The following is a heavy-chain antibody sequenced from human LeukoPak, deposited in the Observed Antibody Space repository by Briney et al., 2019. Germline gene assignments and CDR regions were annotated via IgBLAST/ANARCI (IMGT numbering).Heavy chain of an antibody. D-gene: IGHD2-21*02. CDR3: ARGVQYCGGDCYVH. Sequence: GASVKVSCKASGGTFSSYAISWVRQAPGQGLEWMGGIIPIFGTANYAQKFQGRVTITTDESTSTAYMELSSLRSEDTAVYYCARGVQYCGGDCYVHWGQGTLVTVSS. CDR1: GGTFSSYA. J-gene: IGHJ4*02. CDR2: IIPIFGTA. V-gene: IGHV1-69*05.